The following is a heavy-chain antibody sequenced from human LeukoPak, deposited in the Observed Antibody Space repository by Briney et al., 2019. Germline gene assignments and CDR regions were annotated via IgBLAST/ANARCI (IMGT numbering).Heavy chain of an antibody. CDR1: GFTFSSYS. CDR3: ARGSDTSDWVHNY. D-gene: IGHD6-19*01. CDR2: ISGFSSYI. Sequence: GGSLRLSCAASGFTFSSYSMNWVRQAPGRGLEWVSSISGFSSYIYYADSVKGRFTISRDNAKNSLYLQMNSLRAEDTAVHYCARGSDTSDWVHNYWGQGTLVTVSS. J-gene: IGHJ4*02. V-gene: IGHV3-21*01.